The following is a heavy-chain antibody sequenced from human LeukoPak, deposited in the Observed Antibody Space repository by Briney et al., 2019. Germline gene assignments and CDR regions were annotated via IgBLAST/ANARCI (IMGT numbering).Heavy chain of an antibody. CDR3: AREGWLPAGYGMDV. D-gene: IGHD5-24*01. CDR1: GFTFSSYW. Sequence: GGSLRLSCAASGFTFSSYWMSWVRQAPGKGLEWVANIKQDGSEKCYVDSVKGRFTISRDNAKNSLYLQMNSLRAEDTAVYYCAREGWLPAGYGMDVWGQGTTVTVSS. V-gene: IGHV3-7*01. CDR2: IKQDGSEK. J-gene: IGHJ6*02.